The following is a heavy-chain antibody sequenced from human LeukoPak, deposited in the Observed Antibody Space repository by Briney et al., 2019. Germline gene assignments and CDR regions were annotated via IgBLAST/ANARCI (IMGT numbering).Heavy chain of an antibody. V-gene: IGHV3-21*01. CDR2: ISSSSIYI. CDR3: ARGRYNYGYIYDY. Sequence: GGSLRLSCAASGFTFSSYGMHCVRQAPRKRLGCVSSISSSSIYIAYADSVKGRFTISRDNAKNSLYLQMNSLRAEDTAVYYCARGRYNYGYIYDYWGQGTLVTVSS. J-gene: IGHJ4*02. CDR1: GFTFSSYG. D-gene: IGHD5-18*01.